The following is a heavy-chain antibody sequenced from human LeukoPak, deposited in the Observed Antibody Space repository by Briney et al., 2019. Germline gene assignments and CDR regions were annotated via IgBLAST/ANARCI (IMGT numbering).Heavy chain of an antibody. CDR2: ISSSSSYI. Sequence: GGSLRLSCAASGFTFSSYSMNWVRQAPGKGLEWVSSISSSSSYIYYADSVKGRFTISRDNAKNSLYLQMNSLRAEDTAVYYCAREKRDYGSGSSDVDYWGQGTLVTVPS. J-gene: IGHJ4*02. V-gene: IGHV3-21*01. CDR1: GFTFSSYS. CDR3: AREKRDYGSGSSDVDY. D-gene: IGHD3-10*01.